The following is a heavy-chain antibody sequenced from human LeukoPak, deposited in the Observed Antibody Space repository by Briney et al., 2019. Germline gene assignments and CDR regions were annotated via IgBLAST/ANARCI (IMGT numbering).Heavy chain of an antibody. CDR3: ARTRHKAAAGRANRYYYYYYMDV. V-gene: IGHV5-51*01. D-gene: IGHD6-13*01. CDR2: IYPGDSDT. J-gene: IGHJ6*03. CDR1: GYSFTSYW. Sequence: GESLKISCKGSGYSFTSYWIGWVRQMPGKGLEWMGIIYPGDSDTRYSPSFQGQVTISADKSISTAYLQWSSLKASDTAMYYCARTRHKAAAGRANRYYYYYYMDVWGKGTTVTISS.